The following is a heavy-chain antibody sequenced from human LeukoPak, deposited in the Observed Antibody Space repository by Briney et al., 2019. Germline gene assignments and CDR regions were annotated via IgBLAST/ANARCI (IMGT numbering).Heavy chain of an antibody. CDR2: IWYDGSNK. J-gene: IGHJ6*02. V-gene: IGHV3-33*01. CDR1: GFTFSSYG. Sequence: GGSLRLSCAASGFTFSSYGMHWVRQAPGKGLEWVAVIWYDGSNKYYADSVKGRFTIPRDNSKNTLYLQMNSLRAEDTAVYYCARVSSLEWLSFDYYYYGMDVWGQGTTVTVSS. D-gene: IGHD3-3*01. CDR3: ARVSSLEWLSFDYYYYGMDV.